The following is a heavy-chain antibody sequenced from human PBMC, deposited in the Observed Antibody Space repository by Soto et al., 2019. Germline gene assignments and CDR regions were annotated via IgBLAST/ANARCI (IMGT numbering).Heavy chain of an antibody. V-gene: IGHV3-11*05. CDR3: ARDPVAGTWDEWEYFDY. D-gene: IGHD6-19*01. CDR2: ISSSSSYT. CDR1: GFTFSDYY. J-gene: IGHJ4*02. Sequence: QVQLVESGGGLVKPGGSLRLSCAASGFTFSDYYMSWIRQAPGKGLEWVSYISSSSSYTNYADSVKGRFTISRDNAKNSLYLQMNSLRAEDTAVYYCARDPVAGTWDEWEYFDYWGQGTLVTVSS.